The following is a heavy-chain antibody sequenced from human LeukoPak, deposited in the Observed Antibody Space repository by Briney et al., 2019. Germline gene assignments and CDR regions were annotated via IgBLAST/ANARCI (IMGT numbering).Heavy chain of an antibody. Sequence: GGSLRLSCAASGFTFSNAWMTWVRQAPGKGLEWVGRIKSKTAGGTIDYAAPVKGRFTISRDDSKNTLYLQMNSLKTEDTAVYYCTTGESMVGSTIHIRWADWGQGTMVTVPS. D-gene: IGHD1-26*01. CDR2: IKSKTAGGTI. CDR1: GFTFSNAW. CDR3: TTGESMVGSTIHIRWAD. J-gene: IGHJ4*02. V-gene: IGHV3-15*01.